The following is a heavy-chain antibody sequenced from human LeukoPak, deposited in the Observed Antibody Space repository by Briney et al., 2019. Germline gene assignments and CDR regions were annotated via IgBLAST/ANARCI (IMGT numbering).Heavy chain of an antibody. J-gene: IGHJ2*01. CDR1: GGSFSGYY. Sequence: SETLSLTRAVYGGSFSGYYWSWIRQPPGKGLEWIGYIYYSGSTNYNPSLKSRVTISVDTSKNQFSLKLSSVTAADTAVYYCARDIRWYFDLWGRGTLVTVSS. D-gene: IGHD2-21*01. CDR3: ARDIRWYFDL. CDR2: IYYSGST. V-gene: IGHV4-59*01.